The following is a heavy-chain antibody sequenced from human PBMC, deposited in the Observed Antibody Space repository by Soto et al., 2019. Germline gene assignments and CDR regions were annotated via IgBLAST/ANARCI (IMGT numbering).Heavy chain of an antibody. D-gene: IGHD3-10*01. CDR2: IIPIFGTA. J-gene: IGHJ4*02. V-gene: IGHV1-69*12. CDR1: GGTFSSYA. CDR3: ARSARGPGRLGEDFDY. Sequence: QVQLVQSGAEVKKPGSSVKVSCKASGGTFSSYAISWVRQAPGQGLEWMGGIIPIFGTANYAQKFQGRVTITADDTTSTAYMERSSLRSEDTAVYYCARSARGPGRLGEDFDYWGQGTLVTVSS.